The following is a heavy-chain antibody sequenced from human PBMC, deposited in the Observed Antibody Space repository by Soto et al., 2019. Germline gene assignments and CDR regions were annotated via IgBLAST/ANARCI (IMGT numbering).Heavy chain of an antibody. V-gene: IGHV3-66*01. D-gene: IGHD2-15*01. CDR3: ARDDVLCDGGRCYGVPLDV. CDR1: GFTVSSKY. Sequence: EVHLVESGGGLVQPGGSLRLSCAASGFTVSSKYMSWVRQAPGKGLEWVSLIQSGGPTYYADSVKGRFTISRDTSENTLHLQMDSLRAEDTAVYYCARDDVLCDGGRCYGVPLDVWVEGTTVTVSS. J-gene: IGHJ6*04. CDR2: IQSGGPT.